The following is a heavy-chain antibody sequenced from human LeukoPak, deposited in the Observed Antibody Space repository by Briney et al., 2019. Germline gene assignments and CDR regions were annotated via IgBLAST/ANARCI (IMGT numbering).Heavy chain of an antibody. D-gene: IGHD6-13*01. Sequence: GGSLRLSCAASGFTFSSYGMHWVRQAPGKGLEWVAVISYDGSNKYYADSVKGRFTISRDNSKNTLYLQMNSLRAEDTAVYYCARINSVGSSRGYYFDYWGQGTLVTVSS. CDR2: ISYDGSNK. CDR3: ARINSVGSSRGYYFDY. V-gene: IGHV3-30*03. CDR1: GFTFSSYG. J-gene: IGHJ4*02.